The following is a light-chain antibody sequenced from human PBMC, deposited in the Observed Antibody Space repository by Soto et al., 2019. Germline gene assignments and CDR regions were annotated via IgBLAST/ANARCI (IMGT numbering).Light chain of an antibody. CDR1: SSDVGGYNY. Sequence: QSVLTQPASVSGSPGQSITISCTGTSSDVGGYNYVSWYQQHPGKAPKLMIYDVSNRPSGVSIRFSGSKSGNTASLTISGLQAEDEADYYCSSYTSSTTLVFGGGTKLTGL. CDR2: DVS. V-gene: IGLV2-14*01. J-gene: IGLJ2*01. CDR3: SSYTSSTTLV.